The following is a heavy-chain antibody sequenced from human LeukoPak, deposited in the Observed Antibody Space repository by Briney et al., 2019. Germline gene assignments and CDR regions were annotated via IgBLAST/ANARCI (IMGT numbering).Heavy chain of an antibody. CDR1: GFTFSSYA. Sequence: GGSLRLSCAASGFTFSSYAMHWVREAPGKGLEYVSAISSNGGSTYYANSVKGRFTISRDNSKNTLYLQMGSLRAEDMAVYYCARGDGPRAHFDYWGQGTLVTVSS. J-gene: IGHJ4*02. V-gene: IGHV3-64*01. CDR2: ISSNGGST. D-gene: IGHD5-24*01. CDR3: ARGDGPRAHFDY.